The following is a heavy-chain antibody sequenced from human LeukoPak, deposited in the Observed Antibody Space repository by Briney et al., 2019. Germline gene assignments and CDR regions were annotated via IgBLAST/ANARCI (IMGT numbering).Heavy chain of an antibody. CDR2: ISGSGGST. D-gene: IGHD6-13*01. Sequence: GGSLRLSCAASGFTFSSYAMSWVRQAPGKGLEWVSAISGSGGSTYYADSVKGRFTVSRDKSKNTLYLQMNTLRAEDTAVYFCAGGNSWPGLTYWGQGTLLTVSS. J-gene: IGHJ4*02. V-gene: IGHV3-23*01. CDR1: GFTFSSYA. CDR3: AGGNSWPGLTY.